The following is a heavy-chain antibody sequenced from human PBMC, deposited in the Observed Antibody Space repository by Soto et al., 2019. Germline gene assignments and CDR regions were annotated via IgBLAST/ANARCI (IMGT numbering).Heavy chain of an antibody. V-gene: IGHV4-61*01. D-gene: IGHD3-10*01. CDR3: ARAYGVDAFDI. CDR1: GGSVSSGSYY. J-gene: IGHJ3*02. Sequence: QVQLQESGPGLVKPSETLSLTCTVSGGSVSSGSYYWSWIRQPPGKGLEWIGYIYYSGSTNYNPSLKRRVTISVDTSKNQFSLKLSSVTAADTAVSYCARAYGVDAFDIWGQGTMVTVSS. CDR2: IYYSGST.